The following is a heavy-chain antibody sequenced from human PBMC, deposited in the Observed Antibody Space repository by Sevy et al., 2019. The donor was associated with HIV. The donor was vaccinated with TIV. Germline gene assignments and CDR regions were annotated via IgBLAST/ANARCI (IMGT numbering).Heavy chain of an antibody. CDR2: ISSSSSYI. CDR3: ASLGRGYCSSTSCYGFFGIAY. J-gene: IGHJ4*02. Sequence: GGSLRLSCAASGFTFSSYSMNWVRQAPGKGLEWVSSISSSSSYIYYADSVKGRFTISRDNAKNSLYLQMNSLGAEDTAVYYCASLGRGYCSSTSCYGFFGIAYWGQGTLVTVSS. V-gene: IGHV3-21*01. CDR1: GFTFSSYS. D-gene: IGHD2-2*01.